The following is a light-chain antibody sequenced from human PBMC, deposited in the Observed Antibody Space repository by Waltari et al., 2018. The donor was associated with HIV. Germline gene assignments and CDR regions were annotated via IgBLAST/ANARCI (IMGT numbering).Light chain of an antibody. CDR3: QQSGTSRRT. CDR2: GAS. V-gene: IGKV3-20*01. Sequence: EIVLTKSPGTLSLSPGERTTLFCRASESVTSSYLAWYQQKPGQAPRLLIYGASSRATGIPDRFSGSGSGTDFTLTISRLEPEDFAVYYCQQSGTSRRTFGQGTKVEIK. J-gene: IGKJ1*01. CDR1: ESVTSSY.